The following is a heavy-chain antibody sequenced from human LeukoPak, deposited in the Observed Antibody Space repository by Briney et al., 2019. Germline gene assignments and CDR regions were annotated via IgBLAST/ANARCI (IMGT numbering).Heavy chain of an antibody. CDR1: GFTFSSYS. CDR3: AKFWSGSYGRDAFDI. Sequence: PGGSLRLSCAASGFTFSSYSMNWVRQAPGKGLEWVSSISSSSSYIYYADSVKGRFTISRDNAKNSLYLQMNSLRAEDTAMYYCAKFWSGSYGRDAFDIWGQGTMVTVSS. CDR2: ISSSSSYI. V-gene: IGHV3-21*01. J-gene: IGHJ3*02. D-gene: IGHD1-26*01.